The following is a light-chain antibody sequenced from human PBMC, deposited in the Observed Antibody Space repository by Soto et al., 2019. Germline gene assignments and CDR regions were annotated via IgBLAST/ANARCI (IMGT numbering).Light chain of an antibody. Sequence: IQMTQTPSTLSASVGDRVTITCRASQSISTWLAWYQQEPGKAPKLLIHKASSLQSGVPSRFSGSGSGTDFTLTISSLQPEDFATYYCQQLNSYPITFGQGTKVDIK. CDR2: KAS. CDR3: QQLNSYPIT. CDR1: QSISTW. J-gene: IGKJ1*01. V-gene: IGKV1-5*03.